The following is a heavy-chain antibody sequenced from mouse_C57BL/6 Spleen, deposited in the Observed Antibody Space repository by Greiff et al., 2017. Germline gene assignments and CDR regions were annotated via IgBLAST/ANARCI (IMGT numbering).Heavy chain of an antibody. J-gene: IGHJ2*01. D-gene: IGHD2-2*01. CDR1: GYTFTSYW. CDR3: ASMVTTSSYFDY. V-gene: IGHV1-55*01. CDR2: IYPGSGST. Sequence: VQLQQPGAELVKPGASVKMSCKASGYTFTSYWITWVKQRPGQGLEWIGDIYPGSGSTNYNEKFKSKATLTVDTSSSTAYMQLSSLTSEDSAVYYCASMVTTSSYFDYWGQGTTLTVSS.